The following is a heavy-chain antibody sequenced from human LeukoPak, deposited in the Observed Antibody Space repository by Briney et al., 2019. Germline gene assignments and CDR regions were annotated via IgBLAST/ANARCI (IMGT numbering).Heavy chain of an antibody. V-gene: IGHV3-23*01. D-gene: IGHD4-17*01. J-gene: IGHJ4*02. Sequence: SGGSLRLSCAASGFTFSSYAMSWVRQAPGEGLEWVSAISGSGGSTYYADSVKGRFTISRDNSKNTLYLQMNSLRAEDTAVYYCAKEETMPTVTTYCDYWGQGTLVTVSS. CDR3: AKEETMPTVTTYCDY. CDR1: GFTFSSYA. CDR2: ISGSGGST.